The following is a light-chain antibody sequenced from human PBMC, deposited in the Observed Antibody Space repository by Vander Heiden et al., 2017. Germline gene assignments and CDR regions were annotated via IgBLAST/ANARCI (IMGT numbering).Light chain of an antibody. Sequence: IQMTQSPSSLSASGGDRVTITCRASQSISRYLNRYQQKPGKATQLQCYVASSLQSGFISSLSGTGSATYFTRSRSIMDSDDCETYYCQHTFTFGHGTKVDIK. J-gene: IGKJ3*01. CDR2: VAS. CDR3: QHTFT. V-gene: IGKV1-39*01. CDR1: QSISRY.